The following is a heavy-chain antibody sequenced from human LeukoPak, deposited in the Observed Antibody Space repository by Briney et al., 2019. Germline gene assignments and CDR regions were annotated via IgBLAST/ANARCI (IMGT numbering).Heavy chain of an antibody. D-gene: IGHD3-10*02. CDR1: GYSVTNYW. J-gene: IGHJ4*02. V-gene: IGHV5-51*01. CDR2: IYPGDSDT. Sequence: GESPKISCGLSGYSVTNYWIAWVRQMPGKGLECMGIIYPGDSDTRYSPSFQGQVTISADKSINTAYLQWSSLKASDTAMYYCARRASGMYGEGFDYWGQGTLVTVSS. CDR3: ARRASGMYGEGFDY.